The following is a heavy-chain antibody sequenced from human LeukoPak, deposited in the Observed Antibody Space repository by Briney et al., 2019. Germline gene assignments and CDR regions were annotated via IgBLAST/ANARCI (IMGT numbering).Heavy chain of an antibody. CDR1: GVSISSGNSY. J-gene: IGHJ4*02. D-gene: IGHD3/OR15-3a*01. V-gene: IGHV4-39*01. CDR2: IYYTGNT. CDR3: ARQTGSGLFTLP. Sequence: SETLSLACTVSGVSISSGNSYWGWIRQPPGKGLEWIGSIYYTGNTYYNASLKSRVTISIDTSNNQISLRLISVTATDTAMYYCARQTGSGLFTLPGGQGTLVTVSS.